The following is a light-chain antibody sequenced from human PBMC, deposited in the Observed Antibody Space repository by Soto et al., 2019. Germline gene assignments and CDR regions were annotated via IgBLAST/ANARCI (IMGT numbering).Light chain of an antibody. CDR2: GAS. CDR1: QSVSNNY. Sequence: TLSPCPLSFSPGETATLSCRASQSVSNNYLAWYQQKPGQAPRLLIYGASNRATGIPDRFSGSGSGTDFTLTISRLEPEDFAVYYCQQYGSSGTFGQGTKVDI. CDR3: QQYGSSGT. J-gene: IGKJ1*01. V-gene: IGKV3-20*01.